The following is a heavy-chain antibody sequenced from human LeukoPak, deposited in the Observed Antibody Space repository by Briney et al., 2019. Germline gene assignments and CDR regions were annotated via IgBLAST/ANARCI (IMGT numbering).Heavy chain of an antibody. Sequence: GGSLRLSCAASGFTFSDYHMSWIRQAPGEGLEWVSYISSSGSTIYYADSVKGRFTISRDNAKNSLYLQMNSLRAEDTAVYYCARELVTAISYYFDYWGQGTLVTVSS. CDR2: ISSSGSTI. J-gene: IGHJ4*02. CDR3: ARELVTAISYYFDY. V-gene: IGHV3-11*01. D-gene: IGHD2-21*02. CDR1: GFTFSDYH.